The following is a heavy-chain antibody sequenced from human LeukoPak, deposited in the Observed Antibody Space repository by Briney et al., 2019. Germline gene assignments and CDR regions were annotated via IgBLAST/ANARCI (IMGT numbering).Heavy chain of an antibody. Sequence: ASVKVSCKASGYTFTSYGISWVRQAPGQGLEWMGGIIPIFGTANYAQKFQGRVTITADGSTSTAYMELSSLRSEDTAVYYCARDARGYYDSRGPEGGGKGPLVTVSS. D-gene: IGHD3-22*01. CDR3: ARDARGYYDSRGPEG. V-gene: IGHV1-69*13. CDR2: IIPIFGTA. J-gene: IGHJ4*02. CDR1: GYTFTSYG.